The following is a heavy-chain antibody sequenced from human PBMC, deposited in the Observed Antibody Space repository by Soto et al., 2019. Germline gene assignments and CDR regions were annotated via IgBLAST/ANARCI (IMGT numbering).Heavy chain of an antibody. Sequence: LETLCLTCTVSNGSISSAVCYWGWIRPPPGKGLEGVGSIYHSGSTYYNPSLQGRVTISVDTSKNQFSLKLSSVTAADTAVYFCAGRSSLASVQVYFGEISNYNWFDPWGQGTLVTVS. J-gene: IGHJ5*02. V-gene: IGHV4-39*01. CDR1: NGSISSAVCY. CDR2: IYHSGST. CDR3: AGRSSLASVQVYFGEISNYNWFDP. D-gene: IGHD3-10*01.